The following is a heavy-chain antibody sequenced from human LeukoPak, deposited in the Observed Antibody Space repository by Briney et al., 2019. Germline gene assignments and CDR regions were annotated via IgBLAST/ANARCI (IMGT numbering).Heavy chain of an antibody. Sequence: GGSLRLSCAASGLTFSDAWMSWVRQAPGKGLEWVAVISYDGSNKYYADSVKGRFTISRDNSKNTLYLRMNSLRAEDTAVYYCARDNESGSSWTYYFDYWGQGTLVTVSS. V-gene: IGHV3-30-3*01. J-gene: IGHJ4*02. CDR2: ISYDGSNK. CDR1: GLTFSDAW. D-gene: IGHD6-13*01. CDR3: ARDNESGSSWTYYFDY.